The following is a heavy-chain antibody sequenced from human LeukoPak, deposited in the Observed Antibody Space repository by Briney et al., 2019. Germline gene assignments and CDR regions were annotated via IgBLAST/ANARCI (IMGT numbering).Heavy chain of an antibody. J-gene: IGHJ4*02. CDR3: VGGAAYYDNSGAVFYLDY. CDR2: IWYDVSNK. D-gene: IGHD3-22*01. Sequence: GGSLRLSCAGFGFSFSSYGMHWVRQPPGKGLEWVAVIWYDVSNKYYADSVKGRFTISRDNSKTTLYRQMNTLRAEDTAVYFCVGGAAYYDNSGAVFYLDYWGQGTVVTVSS. CDR1: GFSFSSYG. V-gene: IGHV3-33*01.